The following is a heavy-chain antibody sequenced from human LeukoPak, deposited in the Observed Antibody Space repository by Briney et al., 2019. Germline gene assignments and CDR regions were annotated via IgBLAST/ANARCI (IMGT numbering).Heavy chain of an antibody. J-gene: IGHJ3*02. Sequence: PSETLSLTCTVSGGSISSGGYYWSWIRQPPGEGLEWIGYIYHSGSTYYNPSLKSRVTISVDRSKNQFSLKLSSVTAADTAVYYCARDSSSRFGGAFDIWGQGTMVTVSS. D-gene: IGHD6-6*01. V-gene: IGHV4-30-2*01. CDR2: IYHSGST. CDR3: ARDSSSRFGGAFDI. CDR1: GGSISSGGYY.